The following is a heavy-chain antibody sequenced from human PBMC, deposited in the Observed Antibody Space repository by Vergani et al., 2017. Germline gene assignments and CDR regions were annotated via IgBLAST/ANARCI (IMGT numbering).Heavy chain of an antibody. Sequence: EVQLVQSGAEVKKPGESLRISCKGSGYSFTSYWISWVRQMPGKGLEWMGRIDPSDSYTNYSPSFQGHVTISADKSISTAYLQWSSLKASDTAMYYCATGIRYSGSYSGAFDIWGQGTMVTVSS. CDR3: ATGIRYSGSYSGAFDI. D-gene: IGHD1-26*01. J-gene: IGHJ3*02. CDR1: GYSFTSYW. CDR2: IDPSDSYT. V-gene: IGHV5-10-1*01.